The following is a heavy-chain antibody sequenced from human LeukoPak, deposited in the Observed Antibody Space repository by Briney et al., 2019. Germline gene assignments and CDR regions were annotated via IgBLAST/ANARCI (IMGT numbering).Heavy chain of an antibody. J-gene: IGHJ4*02. Sequence: ASVKVSCKASGGTFSSYAISWVRQAPGQGLEWMGGIIPIFGTANYAQKFQGRVTITADESTSTAYMELSSLRSEDTAVYYCARERGGYNPNPFDYWGQGTLVTVSS. CDR3: ARERGGYNPNPFDY. V-gene: IGHV1-69*13. D-gene: IGHD5-24*01. CDR1: GGTFSSYA. CDR2: IIPIFGTA.